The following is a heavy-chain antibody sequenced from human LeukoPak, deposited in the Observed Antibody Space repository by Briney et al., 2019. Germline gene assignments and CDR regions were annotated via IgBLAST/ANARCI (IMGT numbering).Heavy chain of an antibody. Sequence: ASVKVSCEASGYTFTSYAMHWVRQAPGQRLEWMGWINAGNGNTKYSQKFQGRVTITRDTSASTAYMELSSLRSEDTAVYYCAREYDDNPAFDYWGQGTLVTVSS. CDR2: INAGNGNT. D-gene: IGHD3-9*01. CDR3: AREYDDNPAFDY. CDR1: GYTFTSYA. V-gene: IGHV1-3*01. J-gene: IGHJ4*02.